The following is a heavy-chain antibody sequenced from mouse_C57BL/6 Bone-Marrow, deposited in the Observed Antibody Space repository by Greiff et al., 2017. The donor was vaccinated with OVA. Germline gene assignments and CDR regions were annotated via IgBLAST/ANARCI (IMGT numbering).Heavy chain of an antibody. J-gene: IGHJ2*01. CDR3: ALFGRRPAC. V-gene: IGHV1-74*01. CDR1: GYTFTSYW. Sequence: QVQLQQPGAELVKPGASVKVSCKASGYTFTSYWMHWVKQRPGQGLEWIGRIHPSDSDTNYNQKFKGKATLTVDKSSSTAYMQLRSLTSEYSAANYCALFGRRPACWGQGTTLTVSA. CDR2: IHPSDSDT. D-gene: IGHD3-1*01.